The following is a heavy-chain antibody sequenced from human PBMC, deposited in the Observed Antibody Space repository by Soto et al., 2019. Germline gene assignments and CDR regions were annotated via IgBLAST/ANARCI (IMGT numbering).Heavy chain of an antibody. J-gene: IGHJ4*02. V-gene: IGHV1-2*04. Sequence: ASVKVSCKASGYTFTGYYMHWVRQAPGQGLEWMGWINPNSGGTNYAQKFQGWVTMTRDTSISTAYMELSRLRSDDTAVYYGARDPGTVEYNWNYNYFDYWGQGALVTAPQ. CDR1: GYTFTGYY. CDR3: ARDPGTVEYNWNYNYFDY. CDR2: INPNSGGT. D-gene: IGHD1-7*01.